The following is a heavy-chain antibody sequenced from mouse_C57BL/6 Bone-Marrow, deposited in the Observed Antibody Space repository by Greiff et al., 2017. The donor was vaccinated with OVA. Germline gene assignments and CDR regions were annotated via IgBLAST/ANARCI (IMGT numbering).Heavy chain of an antibody. CDR1: GYTFTDYN. J-gene: IGHJ2*01. CDR2: INPNNGGT. CDR3: ARGGGVVATDYFDY. V-gene: IGHV1-18*01. D-gene: IGHD1-1*01. Sequence: VQLKQSGPELVKPGASVKIPCKASGYTFTDYNMDWVKQSHGKSLEWIGDINPNNGGTIYNQKFKGKATLTVDKSSSTAYMELRSLTSEDTAVYDCARGGGVVATDYFDYWGQGTTLTVSS.